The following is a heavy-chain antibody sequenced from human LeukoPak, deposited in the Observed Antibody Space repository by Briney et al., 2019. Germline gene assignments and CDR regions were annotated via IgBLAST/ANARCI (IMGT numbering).Heavy chain of an antibody. CDR2: INPNSGGT. Sequence: ASVKVSCKASGYTFTGYYMHWVRQAPGQGLEWMGWINPNSGGTNYAQKLQGRVTMTTDTSTSTAYMELRSLRSDDTAVYYCARDKGYYGSGSAFDIWGQGTMVTVSS. D-gene: IGHD3-10*01. V-gene: IGHV1-2*02. CDR3: ARDKGYYGSGSAFDI. CDR1: GYTFTGYY. J-gene: IGHJ3*02.